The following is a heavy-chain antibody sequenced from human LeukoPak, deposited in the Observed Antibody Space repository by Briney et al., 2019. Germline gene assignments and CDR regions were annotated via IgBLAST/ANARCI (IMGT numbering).Heavy chain of an antibody. D-gene: IGHD5-18*01. CDR2: IRFDGSVK. CDR3: VKDIRRGDNFGYDQFAY. J-gene: IGHJ4*02. CDR1: GFNFNNYG. V-gene: IGHV3-30*02. Sequence: PGGSLRLSCAASGFNFNNYGMHWVRQAPGKCLEWVAFIRFDGSVKNYADSVKGRFNISRDNSKKTLFVQMNSLTADDTAVYYCVKDIRRGDNFGYDQFAYWGQGTLVTVSS.